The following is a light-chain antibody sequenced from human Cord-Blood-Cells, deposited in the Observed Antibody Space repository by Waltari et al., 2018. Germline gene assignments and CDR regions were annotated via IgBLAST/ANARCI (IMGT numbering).Light chain of an antibody. Sequence: DIQMTQSPSSLSASVGDRVTITCQSSQSISSYLHWYQQKPGKAPKLLIYAASSLQSGVPSRFSGSGSGTEFTLTISSLQLEDFATYCGQQSYSTPFTFGPGTKVDI. J-gene: IGKJ3*01. V-gene: IGKV1-39*01. CDR2: AAS. CDR1: QSISSY. CDR3: QQSYSTPFT.